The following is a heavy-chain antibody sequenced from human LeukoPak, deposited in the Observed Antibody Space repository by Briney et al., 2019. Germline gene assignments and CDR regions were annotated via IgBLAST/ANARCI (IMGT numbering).Heavy chain of an antibody. CDR3: ARLRYFDGY. J-gene: IGHJ4*02. CDR1: GFTFSSYE. D-gene: IGHD3-9*01. Sequence: GGSLRLSCAASGFTFSSYEMNWGRQAPGKGLEWISYISSSGSTIYYADSVKGRFTISRDNAKNSLYLQMNSLRAEDTAVYYCARLRYFDGYWGQGTLVTVSS. V-gene: IGHV3-48*03. CDR2: ISSSGSTI.